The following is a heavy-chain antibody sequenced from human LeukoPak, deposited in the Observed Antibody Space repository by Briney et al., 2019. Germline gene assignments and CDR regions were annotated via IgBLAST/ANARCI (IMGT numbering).Heavy chain of an antibody. CDR2: INPNSGGT. V-gene: IGHV1-2*06. CDR1: GYTFTVYY. CDR3: AAQDSSGYYYNPTDAFDI. J-gene: IGHJ3*02. Sequence: ASVKVSCKASGYTFTVYYMHWVRQATGQGLEWMGRINPNSGGTNYAQKFQGRVTMTRDTSISTAFMELSRLRSDDTAVYYCAAQDSSGYYYNPTDAFDIWGQGTMVNVSS. D-gene: IGHD3-22*01.